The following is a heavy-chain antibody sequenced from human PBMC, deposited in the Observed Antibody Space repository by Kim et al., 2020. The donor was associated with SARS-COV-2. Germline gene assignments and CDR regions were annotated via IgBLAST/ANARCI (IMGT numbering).Heavy chain of an antibody. Sequence: SSTSYADSVKGPFTISRDNAKNTLYLQMNSLRAEDTAVYYCARKGYGADYWGQGTLVTVSS. D-gene: IGHD3-10*01. CDR3: ARKGYGADY. J-gene: IGHJ4*02. CDR2: SST. V-gene: IGHV3-74*01.